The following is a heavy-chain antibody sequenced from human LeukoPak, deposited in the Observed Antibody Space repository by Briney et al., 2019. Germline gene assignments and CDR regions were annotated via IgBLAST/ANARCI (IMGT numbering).Heavy chain of an antibody. Sequence: SQTLSLTCTVSGGSISSGGYYWSWIRQHPGKGLEWIGYIYYSGSTYYNPSLKSRVTISVDTSKNQFSLKLSSVTAADTAVYYCARFGGGTTWVSNWFDPWGQGTLVTVSS. J-gene: IGHJ5*02. V-gene: IGHV4-31*03. CDR1: GGSISSGGYY. CDR3: ARFGGGTTWVSNWFDP. CDR2: IYYSGST. D-gene: IGHD1-1*01.